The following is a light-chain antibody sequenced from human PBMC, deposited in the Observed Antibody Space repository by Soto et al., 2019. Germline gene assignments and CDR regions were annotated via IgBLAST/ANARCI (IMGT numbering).Light chain of an antibody. CDR3: KQSYSTPRT. J-gene: IGKJ1*01. CDR1: QSISSY. CDR2: AAS. Sequence: DIQMTQSPSSLSASVGDRVTVTCRASQSISSYLNWYQQKPGKAPKLLIYAASSLQSGVPSRFSGSGSGTDFTLTISSLQPEDFATYYRKQSYSTPRTFGQGTKVEIK. V-gene: IGKV1-39*01.